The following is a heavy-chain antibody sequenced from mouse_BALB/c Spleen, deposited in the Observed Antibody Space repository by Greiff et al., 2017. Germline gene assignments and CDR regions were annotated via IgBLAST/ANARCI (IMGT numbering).Heavy chain of an antibody. CDR3: ARHYYDYLFDY. J-gene: IGHJ2*01. V-gene: IGHV5-12-2*01. CDR1: GFTFSSYT. D-gene: IGHD2-4*01. CDR2: ISNGGGST. Sequence: EVMLVESGGGLVQPGGSLKLSCAASGFTFSSYTMSWVRQTPEKRLEWVAYISNGGGSTYYPDTVKGRFTISRDNAKNTLYLQMSSLKSEDTAMYYCARHYYDYLFDYWGQGTTLTVSS.